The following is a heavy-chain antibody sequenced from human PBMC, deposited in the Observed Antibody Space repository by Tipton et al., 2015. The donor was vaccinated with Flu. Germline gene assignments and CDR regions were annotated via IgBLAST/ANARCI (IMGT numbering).Heavy chain of an antibody. Sequence: TLSLTCTVSGGSISGYYWTWIRRPPGKGLEWIGYIYYSGSTNYNPSLKSRVTISVDTSKNQFSLKLSSVTAADTAVYYCATEYRGGGNRYYFDYWGQGTLVTVSS. CDR3: ATEYRGGGNRYYFDY. CDR2: IYYSGST. J-gene: IGHJ4*02. V-gene: IGHV4-59*01. CDR1: GGSISGYY. D-gene: IGHD4-23*01.